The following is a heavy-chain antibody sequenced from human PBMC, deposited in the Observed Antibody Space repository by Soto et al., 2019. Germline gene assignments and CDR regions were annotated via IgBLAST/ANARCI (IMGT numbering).Heavy chain of an antibody. CDR2: LYSSWNT. J-gene: IGHJ4*02. Sequence: SETLALPCTVSGASLGRDFSYWSWIRQPTGKGLEWIGCLYSSWNTNYNPSLNSRVTISVDTSKNQFSLRLTSVTAADTAVYYCAIVWGGYYFDLSGQGTLVTVSS. V-gene: IGHV4-61*01. CDR3: AIVWGGYYFDL. D-gene: IGHD3-16*01. CDR1: GASLGRDFSY.